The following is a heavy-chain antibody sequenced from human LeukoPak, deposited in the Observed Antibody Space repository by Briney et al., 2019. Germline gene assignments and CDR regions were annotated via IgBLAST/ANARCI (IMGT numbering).Heavy chain of an antibody. CDR1: GFTFSSYS. J-gene: IGHJ4*02. CDR2: ISSSSSYI. D-gene: IGHD4-17*01. CDR3: ARGKYGIIDYGDQWDFDY. Sequence: PGGSLRLSCAASGFTFSSYSMNWVRQAPGKGLEWVSSISSSSSYIYYADSVKGRFTISRDNAKNSLYLQMNSLRAEDTAVYYCARGKYGIIDYGDQWDFDYWGQGTLVTVSS. V-gene: IGHV3-21*01.